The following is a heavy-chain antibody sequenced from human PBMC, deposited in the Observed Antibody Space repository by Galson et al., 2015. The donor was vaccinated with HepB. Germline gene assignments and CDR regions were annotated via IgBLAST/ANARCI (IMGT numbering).Heavy chain of an antibody. CDR2: ISYDGSNK. Sequence: SLRLSCAASGFTFSSYAMHWVRQAPGKGLEWVAVISYDGSNKYYADSVKGRFTISRDNSKNTLYLQMNSLKTEDTAVYYCVRVDSNGYYSFDYWGQGNLVTVSS. D-gene: IGHD3-22*01. CDR3: VRVDSNGYYSFDY. V-gene: IGHV3-30*04. CDR1: GFTFSSYA. J-gene: IGHJ4*02.